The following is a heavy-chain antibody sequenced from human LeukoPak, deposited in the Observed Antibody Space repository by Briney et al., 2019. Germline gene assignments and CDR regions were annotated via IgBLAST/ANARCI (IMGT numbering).Heavy chain of an antibody. D-gene: IGHD6-13*01. CDR3: ARRYSTPSSSWSFDY. CDR1: GFTFSSYA. J-gene: IGHJ4*02. V-gene: IGHV3-64*01. Sequence: GGPLRLSCAASGFTFSSYAMHWVRQAPGKGLEYVSAISSNGGSTYYANSVKGRFTISRDNSKNTLYLQMGSLRAEDMAVYYCARRYSTPSSSWSFDYWGQGTLVTVSS. CDR2: ISSNGGST.